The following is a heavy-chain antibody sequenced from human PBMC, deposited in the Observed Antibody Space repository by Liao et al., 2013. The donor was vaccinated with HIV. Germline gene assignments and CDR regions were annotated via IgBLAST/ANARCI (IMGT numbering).Heavy chain of an antibody. Sequence: QVHLQESGPGLVKPSQTLSLTCTVSGGSISSGSYYWSWIRQPPGKGLECIVYIYYSGNTNYNPSLKSRATISVDTSKNQFSLKLSSVTAADTAMYYCARLTGDDAFDIWGQGTMVTVSS. D-gene: IGHD7-27*01. CDR2: IYYSGNT. CDR1: GGSISSGSYY. V-gene: IGHV4-61*01. CDR3: ARLTGDDAFDI. J-gene: IGHJ3*02.